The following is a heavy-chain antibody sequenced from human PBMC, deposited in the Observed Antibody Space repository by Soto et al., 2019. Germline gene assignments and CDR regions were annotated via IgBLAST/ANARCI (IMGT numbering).Heavy chain of an antibody. J-gene: IGHJ6*02. CDR3: ASRYYYDGSGPYGMDV. D-gene: IGHD3-22*01. Sequence: PGGSLRLSCAVSGFTFNSYGMSWVRQAPGKGLEWVSAISASGGSRYYADSVKGRFTISRDNSKNTLFLQMNSLSAEDTAVYYCASRYYYDGSGPYGMDVWGQGTTVTVSS. CDR2: ISASGGSR. V-gene: IGHV3-23*01. CDR1: GFTFNSYG.